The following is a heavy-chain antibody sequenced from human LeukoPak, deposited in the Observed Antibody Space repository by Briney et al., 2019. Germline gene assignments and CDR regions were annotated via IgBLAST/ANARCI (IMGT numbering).Heavy chain of an antibody. J-gene: IGHJ4*02. CDR1: GFTVSSNY. Sequence: GGSLRLSCAASGFTVSSNYMSWVRQAPGRGLEWVSGISGSGDNTYYADSVKGRFTISRDNSKNTLYVQVNSLGTEDTAAYYCAKGSYYDSSGSFYFDYWGQGTLVTVSS. D-gene: IGHD3-22*01. CDR2: ISGSGDNT. CDR3: AKGSYYDSSGSFYFDY. V-gene: IGHV3-23*01.